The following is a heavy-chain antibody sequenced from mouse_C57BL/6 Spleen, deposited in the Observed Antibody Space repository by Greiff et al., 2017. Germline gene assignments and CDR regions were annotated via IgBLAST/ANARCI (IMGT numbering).Heavy chain of an antibody. D-gene: IGHD2-4*01. CDR3: ASRGALYYDYYYWYFDV. Sequence: QVQLQQPGAELVMPGASVKLSCKASGYTFTSYWMHWVKQRPGQGLEWIGEIDPSDSYTNYNQKFKGKYTLTVDKSSSTAYMQLSSLTSEDSAVXYCASRGALYYDYYYWYFDVWGTGTSVTVSS. CDR2: IDPSDSYT. V-gene: IGHV1-69*01. CDR1: GYTFTSYW. J-gene: IGHJ1*03.